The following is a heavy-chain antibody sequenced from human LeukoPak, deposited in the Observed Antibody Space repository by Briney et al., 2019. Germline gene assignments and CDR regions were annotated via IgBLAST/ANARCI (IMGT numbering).Heavy chain of an antibody. D-gene: IGHD2-21*01. Sequence: ASVKVSCKASGYTFTSYYMHWLRQAPGQGLEWRGIINPSGGDTTYAQKFQGRVTMTRDTSTSTVYMELSSLRSEDTAVYYCARKHLRDYGMDVWGQGTTVTVSS. CDR2: INPSGGDT. CDR1: GYTFTSYY. J-gene: IGHJ6*02. CDR3: ARKHLRDYGMDV. V-gene: IGHV1-46*01.